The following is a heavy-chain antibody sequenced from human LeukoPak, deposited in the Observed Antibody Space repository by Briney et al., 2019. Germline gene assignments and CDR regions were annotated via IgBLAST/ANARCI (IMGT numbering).Heavy chain of an antibody. D-gene: IGHD4/OR15-4a*01. J-gene: IGHJ4*02. CDR3: AKERDYGPADY. CDR2: IWYDGSNG. V-gene: IGHV3-33*06. Sequence: GGSLRLSCAASGFTFNNYDMHWVRQTPGKGLEWVAVIWYDGSNGYYADSVKGRFTISRDNSKNTLFLQMNSLRAEDTAIYYCAKERDYGPADYWGQGTLVTVSS. CDR1: GFTFNNYD.